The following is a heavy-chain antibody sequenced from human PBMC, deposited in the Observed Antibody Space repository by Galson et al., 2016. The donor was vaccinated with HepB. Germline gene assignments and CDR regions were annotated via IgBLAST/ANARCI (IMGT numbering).Heavy chain of an antibody. CDR1: GGSVYNYY. D-gene: IGHD3-10*01. V-gene: IGHV4-59*02. CDR2: VYYKGNT. CDR3: VRDQGKVFDY. Sequence: VSGGSVYNYYWSWVRQSPGKRLEWIGYVYYKGNTYYNAAFESRATLSVDTPRNQFFLRLRSVTAADTAVYYCVRDQGKVFDYWGQGVLVTVSS. J-gene: IGHJ4*02.